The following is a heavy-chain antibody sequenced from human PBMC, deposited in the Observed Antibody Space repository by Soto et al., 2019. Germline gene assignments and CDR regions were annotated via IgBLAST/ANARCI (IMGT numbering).Heavy chain of an antibody. CDR2: IYPGDSDT. D-gene: IGHD6-13*01. CDR3: ARTYGVSQQLVRSPFDY. J-gene: IGHJ4*02. CDR1: GYSFTSYW. Sequence: EVQLVQSGAEVKKPGESLKISCKGSGYSFTSYWIGWVRQMPGKGLEWMGIIYPGDSDTRYSPSFQCQVTISADKSISTAYLQWSSLKASDTAMYYGARTYGVSQQLVRSPFDYWGQGTLVTVSS. V-gene: IGHV5-51*03.